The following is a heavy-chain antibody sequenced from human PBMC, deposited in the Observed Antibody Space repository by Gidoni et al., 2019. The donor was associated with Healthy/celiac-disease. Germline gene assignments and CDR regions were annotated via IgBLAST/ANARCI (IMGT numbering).Heavy chain of an antibody. J-gene: IGHJ4*02. V-gene: IGHV3-33*01. CDR1: GSPFSSYG. D-gene: IGHD6-19*01. CDR3: ASDYSSGWYVPAHLFDY. Sequence: QVQLVESGGGVVQPGGSLRLSCAASGSPFSSYGLHWVRQAPGKGLGWVAVIWYDGSKKYYAYSVKGRFTISRDNSKNTLYLQMNSLRAEDTAVYYCASDYSSGWYVPAHLFDYWGQGTLVTVSS. CDR2: IWYDGSKK.